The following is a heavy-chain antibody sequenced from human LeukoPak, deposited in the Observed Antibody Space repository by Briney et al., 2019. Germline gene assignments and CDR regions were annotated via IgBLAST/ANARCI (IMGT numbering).Heavy chain of an antibody. CDR2: ISAHNGNT. V-gene: IGHV1-18*01. Sequence: GASVKVSCKASGYTFTSYGISWVRQAPGQGLEWMGWISAHNGNTNYAQKLQGRVTMTTDTSTSTAYMELRSLRSDDTAVYYCARETWIQLWPHYFDYWGQGTLVTVSS. D-gene: IGHD5-18*01. J-gene: IGHJ4*02. CDR3: ARETWIQLWPHYFDY. CDR1: GYTFTSYG.